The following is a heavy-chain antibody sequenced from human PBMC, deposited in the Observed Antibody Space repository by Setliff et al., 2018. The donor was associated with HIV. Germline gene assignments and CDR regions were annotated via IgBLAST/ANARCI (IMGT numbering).Heavy chain of an antibody. CDR1: GGSIRSSSSY. Sequence: SETLSLTCTVSGGSIRSSSSYWGWIRQPPGKGLEWIGIIYYSGGTYYKPSLKSRVTISVDTSKNQFSLKLNSVTAADTAMYCCARVVDADYLDYWGQGTPVTVSS. CDR3: ARVVDADYLDY. J-gene: IGHJ4*02. CDR2: IYYSGGT. V-gene: IGHV4-39*01. D-gene: IGHD2-15*01.